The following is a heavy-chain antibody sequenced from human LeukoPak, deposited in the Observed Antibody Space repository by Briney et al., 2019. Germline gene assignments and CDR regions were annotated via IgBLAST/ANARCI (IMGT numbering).Heavy chain of an antibody. D-gene: IGHD6-13*01. Sequence: GESLKISCAASGFTFSNAWMSWVRQAPGKGLEWVGRIKSKTDGGTTDYAAPVKGRFTISRDDSKNTLYLQMNSLKTEDTAVYYCAIWQQLDWGQGTLVTVSS. J-gene: IGHJ4*02. CDR2: IKSKTDGGTT. V-gene: IGHV3-15*01. CDR1: GFTFSNAW. CDR3: AIWQQLD.